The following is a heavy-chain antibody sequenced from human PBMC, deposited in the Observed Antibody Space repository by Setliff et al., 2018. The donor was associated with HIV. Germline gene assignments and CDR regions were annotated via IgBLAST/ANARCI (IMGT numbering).Heavy chain of an antibody. CDR2: IYTSGGT. CDR3: ARADCSGGSCYSPGY. Sequence: KPSETLSLTCSVSGGSISSYYWSWIRQPPGKGLEWVGYIYTSGGTNYNPSLKSRVTISLDTSKNQFSLKLNSVTAADTAVYYCARADCSGGSCYSPGYWGQGTLVTVSS. V-gene: IGHV4-59*01. CDR1: GGSISSYY. J-gene: IGHJ4*02. D-gene: IGHD2-15*01.